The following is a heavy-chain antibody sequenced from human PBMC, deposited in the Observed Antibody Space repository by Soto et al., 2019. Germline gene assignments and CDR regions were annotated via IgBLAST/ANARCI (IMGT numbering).Heavy chain of an antibody. V-gene: IGHV4-59*01. CDR2: IYYSGST. D-gene: IGHD3-16*01. CDR3: ASTATDIWGSYYLY. Sequence: SETLSLTCTVSGGSISSYYWSWIRQPPGKGLEWIGYIYYSGSTNYNPSLKSRVSISVDTSKNQFSLKLSSVTAADTAVYYCASTATDIWGSYYLYWGQGTLVTVSS. J-gene: IGHJ4*02. CDR1: GGSISSYY.